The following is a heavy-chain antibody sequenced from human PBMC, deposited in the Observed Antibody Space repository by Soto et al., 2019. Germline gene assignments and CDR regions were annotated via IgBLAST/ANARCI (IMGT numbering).Heavy chain of an antibody. CDR2: IYHSGST. V-gene: IGHV4-4*02. CDR1: GGSISSSNW. CDR3: AGLYYYDSSGYYYQIFDY. Sequence: SETLSLTCAVSGGSISSSNWWSWVRQPPGKGLEWIGEIYHSGSTNYNPSLKSRVTISVDKPKNQFSLKLSSVTAADTAVYYCAGLYYYDSSGYYYQIFDYWGQGTLVTVCS. J-gene: IGHJ4*02. D-gene: IGHD3-22*01.